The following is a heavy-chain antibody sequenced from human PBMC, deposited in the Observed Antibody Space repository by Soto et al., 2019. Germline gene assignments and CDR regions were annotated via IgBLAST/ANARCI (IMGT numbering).Heavy chain of an antibody. Sequence: SETLSLTCAVYGGSFSGYYWSWIRQPPGKGLEWIGEINHSGSTNYNPSLKSRVTISVDTSKNQFSLKLSSVTAADTAVYYCASNIVVVPAAAERNDAFDIWGQGTMVTVSS. CDR2: INHSGST. V-gene: IGHV4-34*01. CDR1: GGSFSGYY. J-gene: IGHJ3*02. CDR3: ASNIVVVPAAAERNDAFDI. D-gene: IGHD2-2*01.